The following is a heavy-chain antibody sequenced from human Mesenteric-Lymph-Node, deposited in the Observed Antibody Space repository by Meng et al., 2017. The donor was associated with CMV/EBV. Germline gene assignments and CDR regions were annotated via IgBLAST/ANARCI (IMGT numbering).Heavy chain of an antibody. J-gene: IGHJ4*02. Sequence: GGSLRLSCAASGFTFSDYYMNWVRQAPVQGLEWVSFISSSSTIYFADSVKGRFTISRDNAKNSLSLQMNSLRAEDTAVYFCARSYCSNGVCSPGGGFDYWGQGTLVTVSS. V-gene: IGHV3-69-1*01. D-gene: IGHD2-8*01. CDR1: GFTFSDYY. CDR2: ISSSSTI. CDR3: ARSYCSNGVCSPGGGFDY.